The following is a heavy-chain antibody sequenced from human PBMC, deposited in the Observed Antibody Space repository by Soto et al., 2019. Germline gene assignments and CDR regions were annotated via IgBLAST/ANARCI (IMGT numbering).Heavy chain of an antibody. CDR2: INHSGST. J-gene: IGHJ5*02. Sequence: QVQLQQWGAGLLKPSETLSLTCAVYGGSFSGYYWSWIRQPPGKGLEWIGEINHSGSTNYNPSLKRRVTISVDTSKNQFSLKLSSVTAADTAVYYCARGKKDGQYRKVRWFDPWGQGTLVTVSS. CDR1: GGSFSGYY. D-gene: IGHD3-16*02. V-gene: IGHV4-34*01. CDR3: ARGKKDGQYRKVRWFDP.